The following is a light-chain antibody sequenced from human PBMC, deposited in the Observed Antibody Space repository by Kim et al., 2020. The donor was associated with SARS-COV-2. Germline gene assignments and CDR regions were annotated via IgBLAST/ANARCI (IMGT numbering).Light chain of an antibody. V-gene: IGLV2-23*02. CDR3: CSFAGSSTWV. Sequence: GQSVTISGAGASRYFGSYDFVSCYQQHPGKAPQVMIYEVTKRPSGVSHRFSGSKSGNTASLTISGLQAEDEADYYCCSFAGSSTWVFGGGTQLTVL. J-gene: IGLJ3*02. CDR1: SRYFGSYDF. CDR2: EVT.